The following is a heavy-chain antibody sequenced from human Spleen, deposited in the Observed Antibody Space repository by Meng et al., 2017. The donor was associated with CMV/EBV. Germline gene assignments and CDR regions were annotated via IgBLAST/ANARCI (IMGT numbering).Heavy chain of an antibody. CDR2: IRSKANSYAT. CDR3: TTRQWPTGSWAFDI. J-gene: IGHJ3*02. D-gene: IGHD6-19*01. Sequence: GFTLSGSAMHQVRQASGKGLEWVGRIRSKANSYATAYAASVKGRCTISRDDSKNTAYLQMNSLKTEDTAVYYCTTRQWPTGSWAFDIWGQGTMVTVSS. V-gene: IGHV3-73*01. CDR1: GFTLSGSA.